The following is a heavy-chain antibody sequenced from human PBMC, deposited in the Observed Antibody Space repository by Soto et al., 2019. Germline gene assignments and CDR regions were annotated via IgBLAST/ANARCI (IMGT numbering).Heavy chain of an antibody. CDR1: GFTFSSYG. J-gene: IGHJ4*02. D-gene: IGHD2-2*01. CDR2: IWYDGSNK. V-gene: IGHV3-33*01. Sequence: PGGSLRLSCAASGFTFSSYGMHWVRQAPGKGLEWVAVIWYDGSNKYYADSVKGRFTISRDNSKNTLYLQMNSLRAEDTAVYYCARDDCSSTSCPPVDYWGQGTLVTVSS. CDR3: ARDDCSSTSCPPVDY.